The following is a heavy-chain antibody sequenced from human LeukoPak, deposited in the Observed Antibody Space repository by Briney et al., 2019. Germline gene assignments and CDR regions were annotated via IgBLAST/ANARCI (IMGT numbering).Heavy chain of an antibody. CDR2: IYHSGST. D-gene: IGHD1-1*01. V-gene: IGHV4-38-2*01. CDR3: AGNWNDERVDY. J-gene: IGHJ4*02. Sequence: SETLSLTCAVSGYSISSGYYWGWIRQPPGKGLEWIGSIYHSGSTYYNPSLKRRVTISVDTSKNQFSLKLSSVTAADTAVYYCAGNWNDERVDYWGQGTLVTVSS. CDR1: GYSISSGYY.